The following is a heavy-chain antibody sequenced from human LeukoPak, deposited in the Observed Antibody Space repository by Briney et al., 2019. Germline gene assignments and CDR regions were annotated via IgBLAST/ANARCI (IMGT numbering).Heavy chain of an antibody. CDR3: ARDSKLVPIIVVIRDNWFDP. Sequence: GALVKVSCKASGYTFTGYYMHWVRQAPGQGLEWMGWINPNSGGTNYAQKFQGRATMTRDTSISTAYMELSRLRSDDTAVYYCARDSKLVPIIVVIRDNWFDPWGQGTLVTVSS. D-gene: IGHD3-22*01. J-gene: IGHJ5*02. CDR1: GYTFTGYY. CDR2: INPNSGGT. V-gene: IGHV1-2*02.